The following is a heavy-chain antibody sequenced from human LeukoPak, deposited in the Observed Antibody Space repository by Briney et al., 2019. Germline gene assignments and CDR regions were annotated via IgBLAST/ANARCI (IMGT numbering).Heavy chain of an antibody. Sequence: GALGLSCAASGFTFSSYAMSWVRQAPGKGLEWVSAISGSGGSTYYADSVKGRFTISRDNSKNTLYLQMNSLRAEDTAVYYCAKDHVYNWNSRPYYFDYWGQGTLVTVSS. CDR2: ISGSGGST. CDR1: GFTFSSYA. V-gene: IGHV3-23*01. D-gene: IGHD1-7*01. CDR3: AKDHVYNWNSRPYYFDY. J-gene: IGHJ4*02.